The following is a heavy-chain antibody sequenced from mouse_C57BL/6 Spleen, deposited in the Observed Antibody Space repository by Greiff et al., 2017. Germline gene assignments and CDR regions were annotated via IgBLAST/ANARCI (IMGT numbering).Heavy chain of an antibody. CDR1: GFTFSSYG. Sequence: VHLVESGGDLVKPGGSLKLSCAASGFTFSSYGLSWVRQTPDKRLEWVATISSGGSYTYYPASVKGRFTIARDNAKNTLYLQMSSLKSEDTAMYYCARDYYGSSYEWYFDVWGTGTTVTVSS. CDR3: ARDYYGSSYEWYFDV. V-gene: IGHV5-6*01. J-gene: IGHJ1*03. D-gene: IGHD1-1*01. CDR2: ISSGGSYT.